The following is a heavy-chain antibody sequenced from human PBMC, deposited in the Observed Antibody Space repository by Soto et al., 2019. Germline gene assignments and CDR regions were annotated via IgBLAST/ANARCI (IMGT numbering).Heavy chain of an antibody. D-gene: IGHD1-7*01. Sequence: EVQLLESGGGLVQPGGSLRLSCAASGFTFSSYAMSWVRQAPGKGLEWVSVISGNGGDTYYADSVKGRFAISRDNSKNTLYLQMNSLRADDTAVYYCAKTTYNWNSIPDYWGQGTLVTVSS. V-gene: IGHV3-23*01. J-gene: IGHJ4*02. CDR1: GFTFSSYA. CDR2: ISGNGGDT. CDR3: AKTTYNWNSIPDY.